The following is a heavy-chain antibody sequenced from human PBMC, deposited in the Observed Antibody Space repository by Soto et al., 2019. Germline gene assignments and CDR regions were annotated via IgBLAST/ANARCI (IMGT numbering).Heavy chain of an antibody. CDR2: IIPILGIA. CDR3: AGTRYYYGSGTKSQFDY. D-gene: IGHD3-10*01. CDR1: GGTFSSYT. V-gene: IGHV1-69*02. J-gene: IGHJ4*02. Sequence: QVQLVQSGAEVKKPGSSVKVSCKASGGTFSSYTISWVRQAPGQGLEWMGRIIPILGIANYAQKFQGRVTITADKSTSTAYMELSSLRSEDTAVYYCAGTRYYYGSGTKSQFDYWGQGTLVTVSS.